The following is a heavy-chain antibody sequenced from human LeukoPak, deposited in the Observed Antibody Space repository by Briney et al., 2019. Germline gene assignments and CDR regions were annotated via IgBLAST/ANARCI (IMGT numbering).Heavy chain of an antibody. Sequence: PGESLRLSCAASGFTFSTYSMNWVRQAPGKGLEWVSCISSSSSYIYYADSVKGRFTISRDNTKNSLYLQMNSLRAEDTAVFYCARVPLPTIFGLLMRHYYMDVWGKGTTVTVSS. CDR1: GFTFSTYS. D-gene: IGHD3-3*01. J-gene: IGHJ6*03. V-gene: IGHV3-21*01. CDR2: ISSSSSYI. CDR3: ARVPLPTIFGLLMRHYYMDV.